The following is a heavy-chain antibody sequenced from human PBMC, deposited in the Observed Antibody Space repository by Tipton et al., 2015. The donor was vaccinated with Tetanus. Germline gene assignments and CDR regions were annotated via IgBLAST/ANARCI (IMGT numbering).Heavy chain of an antibody. CDR3: ARGITDGYNRRFDY. V-gene: IGHV4-61*08. J-gene: IGHJ4*02. Sequence: TLSLTCTVSGGSISSGGYYWSWVRQPPGKGLEYLGYILYGKSTHYNPSLQSRLSMSGDPGKNQFSLRLTSVTAADTAVYYCARGITDGYNRRFDYWGQGTLVAVSS. CDR2: ILYGKST. D-gene: IGHD5-24*01. CDR1: GGSISSGGYY.